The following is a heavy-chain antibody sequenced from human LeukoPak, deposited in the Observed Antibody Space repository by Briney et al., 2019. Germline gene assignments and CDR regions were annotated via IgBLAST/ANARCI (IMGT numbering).Heavy chain of an antibody. V-gene: IGHV4-4*09. CDR1: GASISTYF. D-gene: IGHD4-17*01. CDR2: IAPSGGA. CDR3: ARHVATTVTRGYSCHPMDV. Sequence: SETLSLTCTASGASISTYFWSWIRQPPGEGLEWIAYIAPSGGAVYNPSLNSRLTVSVDTSKNQFSLRLNSVTAADTAVYYCARHVATTVTRGYSCHPMDVWGKGTTVSVSS. J-gene: IGHJ6*03.